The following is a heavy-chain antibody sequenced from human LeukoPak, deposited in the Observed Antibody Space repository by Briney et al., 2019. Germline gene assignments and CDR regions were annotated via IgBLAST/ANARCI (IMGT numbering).Heavy chain of an antibody. D-gene: IGHD2-15*01. CDR2: ISGSGGST. J-gene: IGHJ4*02. CDR1: GFTFSSYA. CDR3: TKRCSGGNCYSGEDY. V-gene: IGHV3-23*01. Sequence: GGSLRVSCAASGFTFSSYAMTWVRQAPGRGLEWVSAISGSGGSTCYADSVKGRFTISRDNSKNTLYLQMNSLRAEDTAVYYCTKRCSGGNCYSGEDYWGQGTLLTVSS.